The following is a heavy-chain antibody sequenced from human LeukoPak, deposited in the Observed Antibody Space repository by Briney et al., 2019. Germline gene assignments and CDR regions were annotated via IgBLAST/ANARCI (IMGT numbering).Heavy chain of an antibody. CDR1: GGSISSGDSH. D-gene: IGHD2-2*01. V-gene: IGHV4-30-4*01. J-gene: IGHJ5*02. CDR2: IYYSGST. CDR3: AREYNVVLPPAIRGANWFDP. Sequence: SETLSLTCTVSGGSISSGDSHWSWIRQPPGKGLEWIGYIYYSGSTYCNPSLKSRLTISVDTSKNQFSLKLSSVSAADTAVYYCAREYNVVLPPAIRGANWFDPWGQGTLVTVSS.